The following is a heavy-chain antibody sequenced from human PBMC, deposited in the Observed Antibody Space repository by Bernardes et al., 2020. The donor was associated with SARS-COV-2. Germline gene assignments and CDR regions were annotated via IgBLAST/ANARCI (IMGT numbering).Heavy chain of an antibody. D-gene: IGHD5-12*01. CDR3: AKTGIVARPIYYFDY. J-gene: IGHJ4*02. Sequence: GGSLRLSCAASGFPFSAYTINWVRQAPGKGLEWVSAISGSGGSTYYADSVKGRFTISRDNSKNTLYLQMNSLRAEDTAVYYCAKTGIVARPIYYFDYWGQGTLVTVSS. CDR2: ISGSGGST. V-gene: IGHV3-23*01. CDR1: GFPFSAYT.